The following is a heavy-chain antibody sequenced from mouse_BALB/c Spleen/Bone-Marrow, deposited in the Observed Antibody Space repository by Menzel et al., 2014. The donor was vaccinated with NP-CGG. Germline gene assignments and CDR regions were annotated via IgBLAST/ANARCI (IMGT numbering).Heavy chain of an antibody. J-gene: IGHJ2*01. D-gene: IGHD2-4*01. CDR3: ARRSDYDYLDY. V-gene: IGHV5-6*02. Sequence: EVMLVESGRDLVKPGGSLKLSCAASGFTFSNYGMSWVRQTPDKRLEWVATINSGGRYAFYPDSVKGRFTISRDNAKNTLYPQMSSLKTEDTAMYYCARRSDYDYLDYWGQGTTLTVSS. CDR2: INSGGRYA. CDR1: GFTFSNYG.